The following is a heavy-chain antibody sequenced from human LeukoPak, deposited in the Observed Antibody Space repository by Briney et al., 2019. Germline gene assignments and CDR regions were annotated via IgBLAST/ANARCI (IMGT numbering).Heavy chain of an antibody. V-gene: IGHV1-2*02. CDR3: ARDLSGGALGAFDI. CDR1: GYIFTAYY. CDR2: INPNSGGT. J-gene: IGHJ3*02. Sequence: EASVKVSCKASGYIFTAYYIHWLRQAPGQGLEWMGWINPNSGGTSFALNFQGRVTLTRDTSISTVYMELSGLRSDDTAVYYCARDLSGGALGAFDIWGQGTMVTVSS. D-gene: IGHD2-15*01.